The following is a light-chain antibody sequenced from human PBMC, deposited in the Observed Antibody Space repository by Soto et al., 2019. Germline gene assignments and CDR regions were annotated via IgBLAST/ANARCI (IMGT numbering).Light chain of an antibody. J-gene: IGKJ5*01. CDR2: DAS. V-gene: IGKV3D-20*02. CDR1: QSVSSSY. CDR3: QQRTTWPPGIT. Sequence: EIVMTQSPATLSVSPWERATLSCRASQSVSSSYLAWYQQKPGQAPRLLIYDASNRATGIPARFSGSGSGTDFTLTISSLEPEDFAVYYCQQRTTWPPGITFGQGTQLEIK.